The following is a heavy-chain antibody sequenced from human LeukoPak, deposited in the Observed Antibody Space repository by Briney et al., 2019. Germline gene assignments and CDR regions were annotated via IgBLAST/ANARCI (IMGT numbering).Heavy chain of an antibody. Sequence: PGGSLRLSCAASGFTFSSYWMSWVRQAPGKGLEWVANIKQDGSEKYYVDSVKGRFTISRDNAKNSLFLQVNSLRAEDTAVYYCAREGWFGELLSHPFDSWGQGTLVTVSS. D-gene: IGHD3-10*01. J-gene: IGHJ4*02. V-gene: IGHV3-7*01. CDR1: GFTFSSYW. CDR2: IKQDGSEK. CDR3: AREGWFGELLSHPFDS.